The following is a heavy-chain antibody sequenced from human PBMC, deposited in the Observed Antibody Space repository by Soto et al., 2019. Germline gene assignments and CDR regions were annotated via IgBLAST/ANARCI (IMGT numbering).Heavy chain of an antibody. Sequence: GGSLRLSCAASGFTFSSYAMSWVRQAPGKGLEWVSVISGSGGSTYYADSVKGRFTISRDNSKNTLYLQMNSLRAEDTAVYYCAKDLTIFGVVTPYGMDVWGQGTTVTVSS. D-gene: IGHD3-3*01. CDR3: AKDLTIFGVVTPYGMDV. V-gene: IGHV3-23*01. CDR1: GFTFSSYA. CDR2: ISGSGGST. J-gene: IGHJ6*02.